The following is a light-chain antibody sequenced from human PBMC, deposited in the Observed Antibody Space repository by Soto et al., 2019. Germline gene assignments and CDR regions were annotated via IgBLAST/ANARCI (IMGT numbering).Light chain of an antibody. Sequence: DIVMTQSPDSLAVSLGERATINCKSSQSVLYSSNNKNYLAWYPQTPGQPPKLXIYWASTRDSGVPERFSGSGAGTDCTRTISSLQAEDVAVDSCQQYYASPLTFGEGTKVDIK. CDR1: QSVLYSSNNKNY. CDR2: WAS. CDR3: QQYYASPLT. J-gene: IGKJ4*02. V-gene: IGKV4-1*01.